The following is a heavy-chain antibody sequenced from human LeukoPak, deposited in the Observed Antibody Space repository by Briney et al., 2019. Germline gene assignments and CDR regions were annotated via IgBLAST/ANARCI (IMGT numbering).Heavy chain of an antibody. CDR3: ARVKEKLQPRRRYGMDV. J-gene: IGHJ6*02. CDR2: ISGSGGST. D-gene: IGHD1-1*01. V-gene: IGHV3-23*01. CDR1: GFTFSSYA. Sequence: PGGSLRLSCAASGFTFSSYAMSWVRQAPGKGLEWVSAISGSGGSTYYADSVKGRFTISRDNSKNTLYLQMNSLRAEDTAVYYCARVKEKLQPRRRYGMDVWGQGTTVTVSS.